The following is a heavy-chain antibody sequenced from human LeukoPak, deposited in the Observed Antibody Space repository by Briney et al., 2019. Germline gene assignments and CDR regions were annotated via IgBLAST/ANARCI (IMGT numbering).Heavy chain of an antibody. CDR2: IDPKSGDT. V-gene: IGHV1-2*02. D-gene: IGHD2-2*01. J-gene: IGHJ3*02. CDR1: GITFTGYY. CDR3: ASGGYCSSTSCFYAFDI. Sequence: ASVKVSCKTSGITFTGYYTHWVRQAPGQGLEWMGWIDPKSGDTKYAQTFRGRVTMTRDTSISTAYMDLSRLRSDDTAVYYCASGGYCSSTSCFYAFDIWGQGTMVTVSS.